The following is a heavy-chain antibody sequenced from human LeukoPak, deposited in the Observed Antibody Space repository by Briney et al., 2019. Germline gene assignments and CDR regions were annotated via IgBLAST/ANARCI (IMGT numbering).Heavy chain of an antibody. CDR1: GGSVNSGSSY. CDR3: ARARYSSSSRNFDY. V-gene: IGHV4-39*07. CDR2: INHSGST. Sequence: SETLSLTCTVSGGSVNSGSSYWSWIRQPPGKGLEWIGEINHSGSTNYNPSLKSRVTISVDTSKNQFSLKLSSVTAADTAVYYCARARYSSSSRNFDYXGQGTLVTVSS. J-gene: IGHJ4*02. D-gene: IGHD6-6*01.